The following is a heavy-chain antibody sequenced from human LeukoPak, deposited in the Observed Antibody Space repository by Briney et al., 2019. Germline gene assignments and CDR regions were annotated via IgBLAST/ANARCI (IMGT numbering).Heavy chain of an antibody. J-gene: IGHJ4*02. Sequence: SETLSLTCTVSGGSISSDNYYWGWTRQTPGKGLDWIGSIYDAASTNYHPSLKSRVTIALDTSKNQVSLRLTSMTAADTAVYYCARCRDGGRGEAADYWGQGTLVAVSS. CDR2: IYDAAST. D-gene: IGHD4-23*01. V-gene: IGHV4-39*07. CDR3: ARCRDGGRGEAADY. CDR1: GGSISSDNYY.